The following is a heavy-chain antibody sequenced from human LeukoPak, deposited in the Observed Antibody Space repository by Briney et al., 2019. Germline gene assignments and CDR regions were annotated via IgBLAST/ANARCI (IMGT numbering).Heavy chain of an antibody. J-gene: IGHJ4*02. CDR3: ARRAVAASVPFDY. CDR1: GFTFSTYW. D-gene: IGHD6-19*01. V-gene: IGHV3-7*01. Sequence: PGGSLRLSCVASGFTFSTYWMSWVRQAPGKGLEWVANIKQDGSEKYYVDSVKGRFTISRDNAKNSLYLQMNSLRAEDTAVYYCARRAVAASVPFDYWGQGTLVTVS. CDR2: IKQDGSEK.